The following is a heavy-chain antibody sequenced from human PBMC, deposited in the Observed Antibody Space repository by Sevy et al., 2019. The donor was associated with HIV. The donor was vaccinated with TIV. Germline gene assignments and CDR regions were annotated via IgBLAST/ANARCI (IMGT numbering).Heavy chain of an antibody. CDR1: HGSINNYF. D-gene: IGHD1-1*01. CDR3: ARESGEFNDYYYFDY. J-gene: IGHJ4*02. V-gene: IGHV4-59*13. Sequence: SETLSLSCTVSHGSINNYFWSWIRQPPGKGLEWIGFISYGGRTKYNPSLQSRVTMSVDTSKNHFSLRLSSVTAADTAVYYCARESGEFNDYYYFDYWGLGTLVTVS. CDR2: ISYGGRT.